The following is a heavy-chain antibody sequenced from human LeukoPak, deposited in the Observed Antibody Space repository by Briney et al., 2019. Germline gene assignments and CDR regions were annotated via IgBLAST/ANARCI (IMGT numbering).Heavy chain of an antibody. J-gene: IGHJ4*02. V-gene: IGHV3-7*01. CDR1: GFTLSSYW. D-gene: IGHD1-26*01. CDR3: ARGFRGSFDY. CDR2: IKQDGSEK. Sequence: PGGSLRLSCAASGFTLSSYWMSWVRQAPGKGLEWVANIKQDGSEKYYVDSVKGRFTISRDNAKNSLYLQMNSLRAEDTAVYYCARGFRGSFDYWGQGTLVTVSS.